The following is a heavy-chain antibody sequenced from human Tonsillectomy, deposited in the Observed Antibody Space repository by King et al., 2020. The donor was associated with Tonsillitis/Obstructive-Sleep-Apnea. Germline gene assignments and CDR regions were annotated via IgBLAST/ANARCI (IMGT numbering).Heavy chain of an antibody. J-gene: IGHJ4*02. Sequence: VQLVESGGGVVQPGRSLSLSCAASGFTFNSYGMHWVRQAPGKGLEWVAIIYYDGITKYYADSVKGRLTISRDNSKSTLYLQMNSLRADDTAVYYCAGVGNGATQIDYWGQGTLVTVSS. V-gene: IGHV3-33*01. D-gene: IGHD1-1*01. CDR2: IYYDGITK. CDR3: AGVGNGATQIDY. CDR1: GFTFNSYG.